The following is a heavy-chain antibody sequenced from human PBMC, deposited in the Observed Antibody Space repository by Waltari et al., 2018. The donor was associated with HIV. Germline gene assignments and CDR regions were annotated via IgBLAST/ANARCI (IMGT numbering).Heavy chain of an antibody. V-gene: IGHV1-18*01. CDR1: GNTLTIYG. CDR3: ARSPPQYDSSGYYCDY. J-gene: IGHJ4*02. CDR2: ISAHNGNT. D-gene: IGHD3-22*01. Sequence: QVQLVQSGAEVKKPGASVKVSCKASGNTLTIYGFTWVRQAPGQGLEWMGWISAHNGNTNYAQKFQGRVTMTTDTSTGTAYMELRSLRSDDTAVYYCARSPPQYDSSGYYCDYWGQGTLVTVSS.